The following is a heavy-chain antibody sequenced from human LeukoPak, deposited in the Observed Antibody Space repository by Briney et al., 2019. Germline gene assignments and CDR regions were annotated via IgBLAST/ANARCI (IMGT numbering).Heavy chain of an antibody. CDR1: GFTFSDYG. D-gene: IGHD6-6*01. V-gene: IGHV3-33*01. Sequence: GTSLRLSCAASGFTFSDYGMQWVRQAPGKGLEWVAVIWYDGSNKYYADSVKGRFTISRDNSKNTLYLQMNSLRAEDTAVYYCARDFWEGSSSADAFDLWGLGTTVKVSS. CDR3: ARDFWEGSSSADAFDL. J-gene: IGHJ3*01. CDR2: IWYDGSNK.